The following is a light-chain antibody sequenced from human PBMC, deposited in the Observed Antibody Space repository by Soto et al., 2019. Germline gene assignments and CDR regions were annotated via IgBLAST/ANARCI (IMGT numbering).Light chain of an antibody. CDR1: QRFIRY. V-gene: IGKV3-20*01. CDR2: DAS. Sequence: IVVTQCPATLSLSPGERATLSCRASQRFIRYLSWYQHKPCQAPRLLIYDASNRATGIPDRFSGSGSGTDFTLAISRLEPEDFVVYYCQQYGSSPPLTFGGGTKVDI. CDR3: QQYGSSPPLT. J-gene: IGKJ4*01.